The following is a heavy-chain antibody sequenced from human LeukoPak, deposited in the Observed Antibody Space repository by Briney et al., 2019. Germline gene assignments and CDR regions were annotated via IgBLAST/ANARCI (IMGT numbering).Heavy chain of an antibody. Sequence: GGSLRLSCAASGFTFTSYGISWVRQAPGQWLEWMGWISAYNGNTNYAQKLQGRVTMTTDTSTSTAYMELRSLRSDDTAVYYCARAVLDILTGSTVDYWGQGTLVTVSS. J-gene: IGHJ4*02. CDR3: ARAVLDILTGSTVDY. CDR2: ISAYNGNT. V-gene: IGHV1-18*01. D-gene: IGHD3-9*01. CDR1: GFTFTSYG.